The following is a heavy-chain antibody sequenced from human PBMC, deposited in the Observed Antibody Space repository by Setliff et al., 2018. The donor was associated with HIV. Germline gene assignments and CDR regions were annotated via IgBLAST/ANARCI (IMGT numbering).Heavy chain of an antibody. V-gene: IGHV3-23*01. CDR2: ILSTGERT. J-gene: IGHJ4*02. CDR1: GFTLSNYA. D-gene: IGHD3-22*01. Sequence: GSLRLSCAASGFTLSNYAMSWVRQAPGEGLEWVSAILSTGERTFYADSVKGRFTISRDNSKNTVYLQMNSLRAEDTAEYYCAKELAASGLGYFDSWGRGILVTVSS. CDR3: AKELAASGLGYFDS.